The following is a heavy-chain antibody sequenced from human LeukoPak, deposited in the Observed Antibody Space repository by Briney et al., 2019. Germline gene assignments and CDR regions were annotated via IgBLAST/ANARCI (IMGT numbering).Heavy chain of an antibody. V-gene: IGHV1-2*02. CDR2: INPNSGGT. D-gene: IGHD3-3*01. CDR1: GYTFTGYY. CDR3: ARDSFRFLEWLSIGPFDY. Sequence: ASVKVSCKXSGYTFTGYYMHWVRQAPGQGLEWMGWINPNSGGTNYSQKFQGRVTMTRDTSISTAYMELSRLRSDDTAVYYCARDSFRFLEWLSIGPFDYWGQGTLVTVSS. J-gene: IGHJ4*02.